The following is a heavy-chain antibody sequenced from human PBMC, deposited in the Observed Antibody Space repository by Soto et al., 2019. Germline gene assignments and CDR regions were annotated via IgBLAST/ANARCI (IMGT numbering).Heavy chain of an antibody. J-gene: IGHJ4*02. CDR3: ASDGCTMLRGYGY. V-gene: IGHV1-69*02. D-gene: IGHD3-10*01. CDR2: IIPILGIA. CDR1: GGTFSSYT. Sequence: QVQLVQSGAEVKKPGSSVKVSCKASGGTFSSYTISWVRQAPGQGLEWMGRIIPILGIANYAQKFQGRVTSTADKSTSTAYMELSSLRSEDTAVYYCASDGCTMLRGYGYWGQGTLVTVSS.